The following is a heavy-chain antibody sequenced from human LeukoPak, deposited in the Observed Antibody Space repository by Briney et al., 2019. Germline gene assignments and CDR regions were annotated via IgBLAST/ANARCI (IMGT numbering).Heavy chain of an antibody. CDR2: ISYDGSNK. CDR3: AKDRTSSWYVFDY. V-gene: IGHV3-30*18. J-gene: IGHJ4*02. D-gene: IGHD6-13*01. CDR1: GFTFSSYG. Sequence: PGGSLRLSCAASGFTFSSYGMHWVRQAPGKGLEWVAVISYDGSNKYYADSVKGRFTISRDNSKNTLYLQMNSLRAEDTAVYYCAKDRTSSWYVFDYWGQGTLVTVSS.